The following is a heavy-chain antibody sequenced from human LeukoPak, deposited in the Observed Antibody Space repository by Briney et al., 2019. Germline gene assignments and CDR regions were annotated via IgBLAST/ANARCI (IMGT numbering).Heavy chain of an antibody. Sequence: GGSLRLSCAASGFTFSRYEMNWVRQAPGKGLEWVSYISSGSTIYYADSVKVRFTISRDNAKNPLYLQMNSLRAEDTAVYYCAELGITMIGGVWGKGTTVTISS. D-gene: IGHD3-10*02. CDR3: AELGITMIGGV. V-gene: IGHV3-48*03. CDR2: ISSGSTI. J-gene: IGHJ6*04. CDR1: GFTFSRYE.